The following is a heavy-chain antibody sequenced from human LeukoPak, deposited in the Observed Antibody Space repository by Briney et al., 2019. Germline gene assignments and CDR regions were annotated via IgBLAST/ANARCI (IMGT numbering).Heavy chain of an antibody. CDR1: VFTFSRYN. D-gene: IGHD1-26*01. Sequence: PGGTLRLSCAASVFTFSRYNMNCARGTTGQGLECGTYITSGSSHIYYADSVKGQFTISRDNAKSSLYLQMNSLRAEDTAVYCCARVPYSGSYGADYYYYMDVWGKGTTVTISS. V-gene: IGHV3-21*01. J-gene: IGHJ6*03. CDR3: ARVPYSGSYGADYYYYMDV. CDR2: ITSGSSHI.